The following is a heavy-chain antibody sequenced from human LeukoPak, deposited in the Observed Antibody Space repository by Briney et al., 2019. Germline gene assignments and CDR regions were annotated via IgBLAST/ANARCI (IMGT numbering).Heavy chain of an antibody. CDR2: IGTAGDT. V-gene: IGHV3-13*01. CDR3: ARALTGYLALDCYYYGMDV. CDR1: GFTFSSYD. D-gene: IGHD3-9*01. Sequence: GGSLSLSCAASGFTFSSYDMHWVRQATGKGLEWVSAIGTAGDTYYPGSVKGRFTISRENAKNSLYLQMNSLRAGDTAVYYCARALTGYLALDCYYYGMDVWGQGTTVTVSS. J-gene: IGHJ6*02.